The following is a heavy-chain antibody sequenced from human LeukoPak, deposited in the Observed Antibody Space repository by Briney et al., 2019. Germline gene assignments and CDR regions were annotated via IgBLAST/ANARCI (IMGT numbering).Heavy chain of an antibody. J-gene: IGHJ4*02. CDR1: GFTFSSYP. V-gene: IGHV3-23*01. CDR3: ARDVGITVGATDY. Sequence: GGSLRLSCAASGFTFSSYPMTWVRQAPGKGLDWVSTIGDSGDNTFYADSVKGRFTISRDNSKNTLFLQMISLRAEDTAVYYCARDVGITVGATDYWGQGALVTVSS. CDR2: IGDSGDNT. D-gene: IGHD1-26*01.